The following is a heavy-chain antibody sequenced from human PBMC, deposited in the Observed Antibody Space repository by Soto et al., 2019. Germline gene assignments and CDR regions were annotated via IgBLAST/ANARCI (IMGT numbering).Heavy chain of an antibody. CDR2: IKQDGSEK. Sequence: PGGSLRLSCAASGFTFSSYWMSWVRQAPGKGLEWVAIIKQDGSEKYYVDSVKGRFTISRDNANNSLYLQMNSLRAEDTAVYYCARSLLEPIYYYSGMDVWGQGTTVTVSS. CDR3: ARSLLEPIYYYSGMDV. J-gene: IGHJ6*02. V-gene: IGHV3-7*01. D-gene: IGHD2-15*01. CDR1: GFTFSSYW.